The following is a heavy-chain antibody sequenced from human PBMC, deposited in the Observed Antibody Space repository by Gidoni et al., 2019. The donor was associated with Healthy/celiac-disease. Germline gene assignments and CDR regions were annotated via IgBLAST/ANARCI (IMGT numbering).Heavy chain of an antibody. CDR2: ISYDGSNK. J-gene: IGHJ4*02. V-gene: IGHV3-30*18. CDR1: GFTFSSYG. Sequence: QVQLVESGGCVVQPGRSLRLSCAASGFTFSSYGIHWVRQAPGKGLEWVAVISYDGSNKYYADSVKGRFTISRDNSKNTLYLQMNSLRTEDTAVYYCAKSLIAAAGFFDYWGQGTLVTVSS. D-gene: IGHD6-13*01. CDR3: AKSLIAAAGFFDY.